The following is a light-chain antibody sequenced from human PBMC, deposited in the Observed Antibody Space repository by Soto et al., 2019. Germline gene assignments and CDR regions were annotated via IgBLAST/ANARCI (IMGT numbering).Light chain of an antibody. V-gene: IGKV1-39*01. CDR1: QNIDSY. J-gene: IGKJ1*01. CDR3: QQTYSTPWT. Sequence: DIQMTQSPSSLSASVGDRFTITCRASQNIDSYLNWYQQRPGKAPKLLIHDASSLQSGVPSRFSGGGSGTDFALTINSLQPEDFATIYCQQTYSTPWTFGQGTKVDIK. CDR2: DAS.